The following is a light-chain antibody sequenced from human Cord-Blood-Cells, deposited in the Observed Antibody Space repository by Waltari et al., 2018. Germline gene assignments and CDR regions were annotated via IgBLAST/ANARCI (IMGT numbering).Light chain of an antibody. CDR1: QSVSRY. V-gene: IGKV3-11*01. J-gene: IGKJ3*01. CDR3: QQRSNWPPRFT. CDR2: DAS. Sequence: EIVLTQSPATLSLSPGERATLSCRASQSVSRYLAWYQQKPGQAPGLLIYDASKRATCSPSRFSGRGSGTDFTLTISSLEPEDFAVYYCQQRSNWPPRFTFGPGTKVDIK.